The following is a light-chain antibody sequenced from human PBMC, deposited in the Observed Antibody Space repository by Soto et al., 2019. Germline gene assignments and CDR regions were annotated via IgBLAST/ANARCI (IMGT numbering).Light chain of an antibody. CDR1: SSNIGSNT. V-gene: IGLV1-44*01. CDR3: AAWDDSLNGGV. Sequence: QSVLTQAPSASGTPGQRVTISCSGSSSNIGSNTVSWYQQDPGTAPKLLIYSNDQRPSGVPDRFSGSKSGTSASLAIGGLQSEDEADYYCAAWDDSLNGGVFGGGTKLTVL. CDR2: SND. J-gene: IGLJ3*02.